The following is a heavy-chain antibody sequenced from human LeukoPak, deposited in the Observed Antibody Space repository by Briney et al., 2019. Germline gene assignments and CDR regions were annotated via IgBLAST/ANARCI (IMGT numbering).Heavy chain of an antibody. CDR1: GFTFSSYW. V-gene: IGHV3-74*01. J-gene: IGHJ6*02. D-gene: IGHD4-17*01. CDR3: AKEALNYGDYVSYYGMDV. CDR2: INSDGSTI. Sequence: GGSLRLSCAASGFTFSSYWMHWVRQAPGKGLVWVSRINSDGSTINYADSVKGRFTISRDNAKNTLYLQMNSLRAEDTAVYYCAKEALNYGDYVSYYGMDVWGQGTTVTVSS.